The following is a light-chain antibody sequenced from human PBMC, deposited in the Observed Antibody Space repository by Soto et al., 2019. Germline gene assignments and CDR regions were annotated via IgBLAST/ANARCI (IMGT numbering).Light chain of an antibody. V-gene: IGLV2-14*03. CDR1: SSDIGAYNV. J-gene: IGLJ1*01. CDR2: DVK. CDR3: TSWTKSTPVI. Sequence: QSVLTQPASVSGSPGQSITISCTGTSSDIGAYNVFSRYLQHQGKAPKLLLSDVKIRPKGVSNRFSGSKSGNTASLTISGREAKDEADYYCTSWTKSTPVIFG.